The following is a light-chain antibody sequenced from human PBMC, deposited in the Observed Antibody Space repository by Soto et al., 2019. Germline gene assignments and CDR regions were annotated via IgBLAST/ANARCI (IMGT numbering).Light chain of an antibody. Sequence: EIVLKQSPGTLSLFPGERAILSCRASQSVDSINFAWYQQKPGQAPRLLMYGASSWAAGVPDRFSGSGSGTDFTLTISRLEPGDSAVYYCQQYGSSLYTFGQGTKLEIK. CDR3: QQYGSSLYT. CDR2: GAS. J-gene: IGKJ2*01. V-gene: IGKV3-20*01. CDR1: QSVDSIN.